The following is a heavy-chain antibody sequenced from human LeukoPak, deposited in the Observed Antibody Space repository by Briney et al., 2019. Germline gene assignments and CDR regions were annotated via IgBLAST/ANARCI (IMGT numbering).Heavy chain of an antibody. Sequence: GGSLRLSCAASGFTFSSYEMNWVRQAPGKGLEWVSYISSSGSTIYYADSVKGRFTISRDNSKNTLYLQMGSLRAEDMAVYYCARDQGLDLYGSGSYGAFDIWGQGTMVTVSS. CDR3: ARDQGLDLYGSGSYGAFDI. CDR1: GFTFSSYE. CDR2: ISSSGSTI. J-gene: IGHJ3*02. V-gene: IGHV3-48*03. D-gene: IGHD3-10*01.